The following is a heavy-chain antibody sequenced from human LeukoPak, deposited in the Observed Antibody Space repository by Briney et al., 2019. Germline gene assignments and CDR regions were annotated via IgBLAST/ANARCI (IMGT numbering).Heavy chain of an antibody. Sequence: PSETLSRTCTVTGGSISSYYWSWIRQPPGNGLELIGYIYYSGSTNYIPSLKSRVTISVDTSKNQFSLKLSSVTAADTAVYYCARRTDGSGSGYPFDYWGQGTLVTVSS. CDR3: ARRTDGSGSGYPFDY. V-gene: IGHV4-59*08. CDR1: GGSISSYY. CDR2: IYYSGST. D-gene: IGHD3-3*01. J-gene: IGHJ4*02.